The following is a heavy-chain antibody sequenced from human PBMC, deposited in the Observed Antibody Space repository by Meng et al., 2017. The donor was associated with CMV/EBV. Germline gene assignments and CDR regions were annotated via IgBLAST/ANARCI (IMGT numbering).Heavy chain of an antibody. CDR3: AKISGRTVSPYCSSTSCYTGRGYFDY. V-gene: IGHV3-23*01. D-gene: IGHD2-2*02. Sequence: GGSLRLSCAASGFTFSSYAMSWVRQAPGKGLEWVSAISGSGGSTYYADSVKGRFTISRDNSKNTLYLQMNSLIAEDTAVYYCAKISGRTVSPYCSSTSCYTGRGYFDYWGQGTLVTVSS. CDR2: ISGSGGST. CDR1: GFTFSSYA. J-gene: IGHJ4*02.